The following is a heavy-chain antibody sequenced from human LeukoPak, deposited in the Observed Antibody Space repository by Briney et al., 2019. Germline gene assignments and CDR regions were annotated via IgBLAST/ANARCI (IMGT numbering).Heavy chain of an antibody. Sequence: SETLSLTCAVYGGSFSGYYWSWIRQPRGKGLEWIGEINHSGSTNYNPSLKSRVTISVDTSKNQFSLKLSSVTAADTAVYYCARGAPILGYCSSTSCYTRLSYYYYGMDVWGQGTTVTVSS. CDR3: ARGAPILGYCSSTSCYTRLSYYYYGMDV. V-gene: IGHV4-34*01. CDR2: INHSGST. J-gene: IGHJ6*02. D-gene: IGHD2-2*02. CDR1: GGSFSGYY.